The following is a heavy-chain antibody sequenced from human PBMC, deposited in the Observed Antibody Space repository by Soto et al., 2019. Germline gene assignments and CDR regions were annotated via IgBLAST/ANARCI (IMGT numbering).Heavy chain of an antibody. Sequence: SETLSLTCTVSGGSVSSGSYYWSWIRQPPGRGLEWIGYIYYSGSTNYNPSLKSRVTISVDTSKNQFSLKLSSATAADTAVYYCARDSWAAAGGGWFDPWGQGTLVTVSS. V-gene: IGHV4-61*01. D-gene: IGHD6-13*01. CDR1: GGSVSSGSYY. CDR3: ARDSWAAAGGGWFDP. J-gene: IGHJ5*02. CDR2: IYYSGST.